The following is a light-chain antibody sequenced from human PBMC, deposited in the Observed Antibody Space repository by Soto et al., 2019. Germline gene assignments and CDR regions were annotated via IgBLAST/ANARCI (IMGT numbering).Light chain of an antibody. V-gene: IGLV1-40*01. CDR1: SSDIGAGYR. CDR3: QSYDTSLSAVV. J-gene: IGLJ2*01. CDR2: DNT. Sequence: QSVLTQPPSVSGAPGQRVTISCTGSSSDIGAGYRVRWYQQVPGTAPKLLIYDNTNRPSGVSARFSGSKSGTSASLAITGLQAEDEADYYCQSYDTSLSAVVFGGGTKATVL.